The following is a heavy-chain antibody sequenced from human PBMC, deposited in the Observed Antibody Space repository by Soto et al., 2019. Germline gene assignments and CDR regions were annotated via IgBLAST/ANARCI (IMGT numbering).Heavy chain of an antibody. CDR3: AKDEPYSSRNFGMDV. CDR1: GLTFSSHA. Sequence: LRLSCAASGLTFSSHAMSWVRQAPGKGLEWVSVISNSGGAIHYANSVKGRFTISKDNSKNTLYLQMNSLRAEDTAVYYCAKDEPYSSRNFGMDVWGQGTTVTVSS. J-gene: IGHJ6*02. D-gene: IGHD4-4*01. V-gene: IGHV3-23*01. CDR2: ISNSGGAI.